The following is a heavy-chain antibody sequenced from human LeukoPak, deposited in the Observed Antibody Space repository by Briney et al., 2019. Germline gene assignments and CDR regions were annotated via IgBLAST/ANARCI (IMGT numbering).Heavy chain of an antibody. J-gene: IGHJ4*02. V-gene: IGHV4-39*01. CDR2: IYYSGST. CDR3: ARGAEITMVRGVMTWYFDY. D-gene: IGHD3-10*01. CDR1: GGSISSSSYC. Sequence: SETLSLTCTVSGGSISSSSYCWGWIRQPPGKGLEWIGSIYYSGSTYYNPSLKSRVTISVDTSKNQFSLKLSSVTAADTAVYYCARGAEITMVRGVMTWYFDYWGQGTLVTVSS.